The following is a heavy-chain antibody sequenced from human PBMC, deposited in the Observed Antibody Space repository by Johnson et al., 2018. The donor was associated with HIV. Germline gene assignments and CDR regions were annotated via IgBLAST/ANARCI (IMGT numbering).Heavy chain of an antibody. Sequence: MLLVESGGGLVQPGGSLRLSCTASGFTVSANYMSWVRQAPGKGLEWVSVIYIGGSTYYADSVKGRFTISRDNSKNTLYLQMNSLGAEDTPVYYCARVGQQSMAFDIWCQGTMVTVSS. CDR1: GFTVSANY. D-gene: IGHD6-13*01. CDR2: IYIGGST. V-gene: IGHV3-66*02. CDR3: ARVGQQSMAFDI. J-gene: IGHJ3*02.